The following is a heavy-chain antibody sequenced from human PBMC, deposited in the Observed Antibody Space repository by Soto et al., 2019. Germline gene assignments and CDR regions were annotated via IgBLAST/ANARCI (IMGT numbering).Heavy chain of an antibody. CDR1: GGTFSSYA. V-gene: IGHV1-69*13. J-gene: IGHJ3*02. CDR3: ASTLGTLYCSGGSCYSEENAFDI. CDR2: IIPIFGTA. D-gene: IGHD2-15*01. Sequence: VKVSCKASGGTFSSYAISWVRQAPGQGLEWMGGIIPIFGTANYAQKFQGRVTITADESTSTAYMELSSLRSEDTAVYYCASTLGTLYCSGGSCYSEENAFDIWGQGTMVTVSS.